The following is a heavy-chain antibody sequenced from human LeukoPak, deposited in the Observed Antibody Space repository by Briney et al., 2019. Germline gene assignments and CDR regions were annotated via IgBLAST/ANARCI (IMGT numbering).Heavy chain of an antibody. CDR3: VRLRRNSDRSGYYYYYDY. CDR1: GYTFCDFS. D-gene: IGHD3-22*01. CDR2: ISVRSNYR. V-gene: IGHV3-21*01. J-gene: IGHJ4*02. Sequence: GGSLRLSCAASGYTFCDFSVNWVRQAPGKGLEWVSSISVRSNYRYYADSVRGRFTISRDDARDSLFLQMNSLRAEDTAVYFCVRLRRNSDRSGYYYYYDYWGQGTLVTVSS.